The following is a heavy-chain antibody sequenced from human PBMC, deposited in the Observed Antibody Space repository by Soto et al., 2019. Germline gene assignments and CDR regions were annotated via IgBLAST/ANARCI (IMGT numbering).Heavy chain of an antibody. CDR3: AASTTAADDAFDI. J-gene: IGHJ3*02. Sequence: QVQLQESGPGLVKPSQTLSLTCTVSGGSISSGGYYWSWIRQHPGKGLEWIGYIYYSGGTFYNPSRKSRVTISVDTSKNQFSLKLGSVTAADTAVYYCAASTTAADDAFDIWGQGTLVTVSS. D-gene: IGHD6-13*01. CDR2: IYYSGGT. CDR1: GGSISSGGYY. V-gene: IGHV4-31*03.